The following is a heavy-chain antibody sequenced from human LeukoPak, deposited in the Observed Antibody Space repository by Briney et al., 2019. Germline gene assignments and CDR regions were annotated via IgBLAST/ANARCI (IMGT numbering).Heavy chain of an antibody. CDR3: ARGVVTLDY. CDR1: GDSVSSNSAA. Sequence: PSQTLSLTCAISGDSVSSNSAAWYWIRQSPSRGLEWLGRTYYRSKWYNDYAVAVESRTTIKTDTSKNQFSLQLSSVTPEDTAVYYCARGVVTLDYWGQGTLVTVSS. J-gene: IGHJ4*02. D-gene: IGHD3-22*01. V-gene: IGHV6-1*01. CDR2: TYYRSKWYN.